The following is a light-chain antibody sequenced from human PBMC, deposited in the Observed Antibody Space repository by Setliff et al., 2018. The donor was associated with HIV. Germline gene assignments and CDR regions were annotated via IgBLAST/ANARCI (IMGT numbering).Light chain of an antibody. CDR1: SSDVGGYNY. CDR3: SSYAGSSYV. Sequence: QSALTQSPSVPGSPGQSVTISCTGTSSDVGGYNYVSWHQQHPGKAPKVIIYEVSKRPSGVPDRFSGSKSGNTASLTVSGLQAEDEADYYCSSYAGSSYVFGSGTKSTVL. CDR2: EVS. J-gene: IGLJ1*01. V-gene: IGLV2-8*01.